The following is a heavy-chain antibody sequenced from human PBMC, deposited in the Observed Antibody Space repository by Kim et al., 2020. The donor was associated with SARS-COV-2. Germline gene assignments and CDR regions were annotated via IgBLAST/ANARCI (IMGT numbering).Heavy chain of an antibody. Sequence: GGSLRLSCAASGFTFSSYWMSWVRQAPGKGLEWVANIKQDGSEKYYVDSVKGRFTISRDNAKNSLYLQMNSLRAEDTAVYYCARDAPEVVVPAASGDWFDPWGQGTLVTVSS. CDR2: IKQDGSEK. J-gene: IGHJ5*02. D-gene: IGHD2-2*01. V-gene: IGHV3-7*01. CDR3: ARDAPEVVVPAASGDWFDP. CDR1: GFTFSSYW.